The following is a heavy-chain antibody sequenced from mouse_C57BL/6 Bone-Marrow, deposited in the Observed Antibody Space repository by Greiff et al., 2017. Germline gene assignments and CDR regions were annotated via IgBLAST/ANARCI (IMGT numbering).Heavy chain of an antibody. CDR2: IDPSDSYT. Sequence: VQLLQPGAEFVIPGASVKLSCKASGYTFTSYWMHWVKQRPGQGLEWIGEIDPSDSYTNYNQKFKGKSTLTVDKSSSTAYMQLSSLTSEDSAVYDCARSNWVYAMDYWGQGTSVTVSS. CDR3: ARSNWVYAMDY. J-gene: IGHJ4*01. CDR1: GYTFTSYW. V-gene: IGHV1-69*01. D-gene: IGHD4-1*02.